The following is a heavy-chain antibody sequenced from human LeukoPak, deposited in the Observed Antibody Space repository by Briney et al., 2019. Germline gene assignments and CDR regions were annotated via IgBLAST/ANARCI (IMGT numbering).Heavy chain of an antibody. CDR3: ARVSTTLTTYDY. V-gene: IGHV1-2*02. CDR1: GYTFTGYY. CDR2: INPNSGGT. D-gene: IGHD4-17*01. Sequence: GASVKVSCRASGYTFTGYYMHWVRQAPGQGLEWMGWINPNSGGTNYAQKFQGRVTMTRDTSISTAYMELSRLRSDDTAVYYCARVSTTLTTYDYWGQGTLVTVSS. J-gene: IGHJ4*02.